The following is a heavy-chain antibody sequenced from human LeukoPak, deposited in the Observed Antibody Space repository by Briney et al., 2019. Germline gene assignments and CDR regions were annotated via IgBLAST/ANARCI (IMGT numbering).Heavy chain of an antibody. Sequence: GGSPRLSCAASGFTFSSYEMTWVRQAPGKGLEWVSYISSSGSTTYYADSVKGRFTISRDNAKNSLYLQMNSLRAEDTAVYYCARDLWDFWSGFDYWGQGTLVTVSS. J-gene: IGHJ4*02. V-gene: IGHV3-48*03. CDR1: GFTFSSYE. D-gene: IGHD3-3*01. CDR2: ISSSGSTT. CDR3: ARDLWDFWSGFDY.